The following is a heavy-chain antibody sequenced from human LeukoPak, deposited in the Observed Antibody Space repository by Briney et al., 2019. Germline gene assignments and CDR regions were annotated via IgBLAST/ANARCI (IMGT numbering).Heavy chain of an antibody. CDR3: ARAWFDILVGAFDI. Sequence: PGGSLRLSCAASGFTFSSYGMHWVRQAPGKGLEWVAFIRYDGTNKYYTDSVKGRFTISRDNSKNTLYLQMNSLRAEDTAVYYCARAWFDILVGAFDIWGQGTMVTVSS. CDR2: IRYDGTNK. V-gene: IGHV3-30*02. CDR1: GFTFSSYG. J-gene: IGHJ3*02. D-gene: IGHD3-9*01.